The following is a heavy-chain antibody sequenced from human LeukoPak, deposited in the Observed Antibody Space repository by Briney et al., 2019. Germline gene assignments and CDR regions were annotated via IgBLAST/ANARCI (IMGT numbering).Heavy chain of an antibody. CDR1: GASISTYY. CDR2: IYYSGST. CDR3: AKGMGGMDV. J-gene: IGHJ6*03. V-gene: IGHV4-59*01. Sequence: SETLSLTCTVSGASISTYYWSWIRQPPGKGLEWIGYIYYSGSTDNNPSLKGRVTISVDTSKNQFSLKLRSVTAADTAVYYCAKGMGGMDVWGKGTTVTISS. D-gene: IGHD1-26*01.